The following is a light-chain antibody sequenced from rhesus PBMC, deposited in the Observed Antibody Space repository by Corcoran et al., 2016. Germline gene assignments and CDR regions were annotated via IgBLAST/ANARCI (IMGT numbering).Light chain of an antibody. CDR3: QQYDDLPWT. Sequence: DIQMTQSPSSLSVSVGDKVTITCHASQVISSWLAWYQQNPRKAPQPLIYYTSILQSGVPSRFSGSGFGTDYTLTITSLQPEDFSTYYCQQYDDLPWTFGQGTKVEIK. CDR2: YTS. CDR1: QVISSW. V-gene: IGKV1-19*01. J-gene: IGKJ1*01.